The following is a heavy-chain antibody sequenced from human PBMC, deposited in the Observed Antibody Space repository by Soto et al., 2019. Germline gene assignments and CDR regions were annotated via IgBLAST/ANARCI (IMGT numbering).Heavy chain of an antibody. V-gene: IGHV4-31*03. Sequence: QVQLQESGPGLVRPSQTLSLTCTVSGGSINSGDSYWNWIRQHPEKGLEWIGYINYRGTTFYYPSLKSRIFISADTSENQFSLKLNSVTAADTAVYYCVRDAPGVAHYWGQGPLVTVSS. CDR1: GGSINSGDSY. CDR3: VRDAPGVAHY. D-gene: IGHD2-2*01. J-gene: IGHJ4*02. CDR2: INYRGTT.